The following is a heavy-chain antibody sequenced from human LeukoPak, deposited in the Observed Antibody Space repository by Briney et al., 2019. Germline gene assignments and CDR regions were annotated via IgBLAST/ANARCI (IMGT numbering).Heavy chain of an antibody. CDR1: GFTFSNAW. Sequence: GGSLRLSCAASGFTFSNAWMSWVRQAPGKGLEWVGRIKSKTDGGTTDYAAPVKGRFTISRDDSRSIAYLQMNSLKTEDTAVYYCTRRYNYDSSGYYYVRDAFDIWGQGTMVTVSS. CDR2: IKSKTDGGTT. J-gene: IGHJ3*02. V-gene: IGHV3-15*01. D-gene: IGHD3-22*01. CDR3: TRRYNYDSSGYYYVRDAFDI.